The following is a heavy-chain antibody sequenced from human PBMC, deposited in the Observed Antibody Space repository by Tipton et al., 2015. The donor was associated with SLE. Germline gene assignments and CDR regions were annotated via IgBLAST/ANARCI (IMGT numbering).Heavy chain of an antibody. J-gene: IGHJ4*02. Sequence: LRLSCAASGFTFSSCAMTWVRQAPGKGLEWVAVIYGGGSATYADSLKGRFTISRDNSKNTLYLQMNSLRVEDTAIYYCAKDLSGRYSYGFEHWGQGTLVTVSS. CDR2: IYGGGSA. D-gene: IGHD5-18*01. CDR1: GFTFSSCA. V-gene: IGHV3-23*03. CDR3: AKDLSGRYSYGFEH.